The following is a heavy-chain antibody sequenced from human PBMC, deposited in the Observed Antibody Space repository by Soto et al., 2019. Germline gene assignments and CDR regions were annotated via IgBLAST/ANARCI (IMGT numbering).Heavy chain of an antibody. CDR2: IRSKAYGGTT. CDR3: TRESAPSSKYYYDTQPIFDY. D-gene: IGHD3-22*01. V-gene: IGHV3-49*03. Sequence: GGSLRLSCTASGFTFGDYAMSWFRQAPGKGLEWVGFIRSKAYGGTTEYAASVKGRFTISRDDSKSIAYLQMNSLKTEDTAVYYCTRESAPSSKYYYDTQPIFDYWGQGTLVTVSS. J-gene: IGHJ4*02. CDR1: GFTFGDYA.